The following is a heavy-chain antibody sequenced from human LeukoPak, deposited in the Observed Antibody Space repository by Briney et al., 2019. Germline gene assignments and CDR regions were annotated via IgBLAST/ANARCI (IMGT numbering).Heavy chain of an antibody. Sequence: GGSLRLSCAASGFTFSSYAMHWVRQAPGKGLEYVSAISSNGGSTYYANSVKGRFTISRDNSKNTLYLQMGSLRAEDMAVYYCARDKGNYYGSGSYYTPRATYYMDVWGKGTTVTISS. D-gene: IGHD3-10*01. J-gene: IGHJ6*03. CDR1: GFTFSSYA. V-gene: IGHV3-64*01. CDR3: ARDKGNYYGSGSYYTPRATYYMDV. CDR2: ISSNGGST.